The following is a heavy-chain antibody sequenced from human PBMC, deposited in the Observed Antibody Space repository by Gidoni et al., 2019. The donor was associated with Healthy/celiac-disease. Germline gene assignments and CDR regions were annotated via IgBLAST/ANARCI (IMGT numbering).Heavy chain of an antibody. CDR2: ST. D-gene: IGHD3-22*01. CDR3: ARLYYDSSGYRDY. V-gene: IGHV4-39*01. J-gene: IGHJ4*02. Sequence: STYYNPSLKSRVTISVDTSKNQFSLKLSSVTAADTAVYYCARLYYDSSGYRDYWGQGTLVTVSS.